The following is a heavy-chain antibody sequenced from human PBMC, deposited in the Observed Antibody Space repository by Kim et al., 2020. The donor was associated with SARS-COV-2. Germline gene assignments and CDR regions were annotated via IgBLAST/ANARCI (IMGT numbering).Heavy chain of an antibody. CDR3: ARGQAMPTYSSGFTFDP. D-gene: IGHD6-19*01. J-gene: IGHJ5*02. V-gene: IGHV4-59*01. CDR2: IYYSGST. CDR1: GGSISSYY. Sequence: SETLSLTCTVSGGSISSYYWSWIRQPPGKGLEWIGYIYYSGSTNYNPSLKSRVTISVDTSKNQFSLKLSSVTAADTAVYYCARGQAMPTYSSGFTFDPWGQGTLVTVSS.